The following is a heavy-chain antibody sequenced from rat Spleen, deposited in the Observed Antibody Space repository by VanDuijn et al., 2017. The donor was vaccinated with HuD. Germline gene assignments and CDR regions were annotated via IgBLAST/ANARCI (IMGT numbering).Heavy chain of an antibody. CDR1: GFTFSDYY. CDR3: ARKYYSSSGVMDA. D-gene: IGHD1-2*01. V-gene: IGHV5-29*01. CDR2: ISYDGSST. Sequence: EVQLVESDGGLVQPGRSLKLSCAASGFTFSDYYMAWVRQAPTKGLEWVATISYDGSSTYYRDSVKGRFTISRDNAKSTLYLQMDSLRSEDTATYYCARKYYSSSGVMDAWGQGASVTVSS. J-gene: IGHJ4*01.